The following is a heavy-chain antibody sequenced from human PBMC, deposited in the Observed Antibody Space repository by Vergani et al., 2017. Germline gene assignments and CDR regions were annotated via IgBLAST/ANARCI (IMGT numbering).Heavy chain of an antibody. V-gene: IGHV3-15*01. D-gene: IGHD3/OR15-3a*01. CDR2: IKSKADGGTT. J-gene: IGHJ4*02. CDR1: GFTFSNAW. Sequence: EVQLVESGGGLVKPGGSLRLSCAASGFTFSNAWMTWVRQAPGKGLEWVGRIKSKADGGTTDYAAPVKGRFTISRDNAKNSLYLQMNSLRAEDTAVYYCASLLGTGNTPDDYWGQGTLVTVSS. CDR3: ASLLGTGNTPDDY.